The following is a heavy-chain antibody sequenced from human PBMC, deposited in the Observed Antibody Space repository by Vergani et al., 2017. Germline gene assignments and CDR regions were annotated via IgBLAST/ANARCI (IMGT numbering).Heavy chain of an antibody. Sequence: EVQLVESGGGLVQPGGSLRLSCAASGFTFSSYEMNWVRQAPGTGLEWVSYISSSGSTIYYADSVKGRFTISRDNAKNSLYLQMNSLRAEDTAVYYCARSSGWYGSDYYYGRDVWGQGP. CDR3: ARSSGWYGSDYYYGRDV. V-gene: IGHV3-48*03. D-gene: IGHD6-19*01. J-gene: IGHJ6*02. CDR1: GFTFSSYE. CDR2: ISSSGSTI.